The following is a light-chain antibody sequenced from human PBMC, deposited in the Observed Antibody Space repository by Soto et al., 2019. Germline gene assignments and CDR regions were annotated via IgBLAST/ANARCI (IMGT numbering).Light chain of an antibody. J-gene: IGKJ1*01. Sequence: EMVLTQSPGTLSLSPLKRSTLSFRASQSISSSYLAWYQQRPGQAPRLLIYGASSRATGIPARFSGSGSGTEFTLTISSLQSEDFAVYHCQQYYNWWTFGQGTKVDIK. CDR1: QSISSSY. V-gene: IGKV3D-15*01. CDR3: QQYYNWWT. CDR2: GAS.